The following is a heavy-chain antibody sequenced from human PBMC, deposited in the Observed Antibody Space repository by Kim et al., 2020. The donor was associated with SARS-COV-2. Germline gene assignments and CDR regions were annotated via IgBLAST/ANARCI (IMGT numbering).Heavy chain of an antibody. D-gene: IGHD3-10*01. J-gene: IGHJ4*02. V-gene: IGHV1-69*01. Sequence: AQKFQGRVTITADESTSTAYMELSSLRSEDTAVYYCARARYGSGSYYFDYWGQGTLVTVSS. CDR3: ARARYGSGSYYFDY.